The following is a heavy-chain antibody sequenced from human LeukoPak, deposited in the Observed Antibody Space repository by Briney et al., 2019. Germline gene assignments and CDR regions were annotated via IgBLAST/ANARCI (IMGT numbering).Heavy chain of an antibody. V-gene: IGHV4-30-2*01. CDR3: ARVAARRIAVAGRIDY. D-gene: IGHD6-19*01. CDR2: IYHSGST. J-gene: IGHJ4*02. CDR1: GGSISSGGYY. Sequence: PSETLSLTCTVPGGSISSGGYYWSWIRQPPGKGLEWIGYIYHSGSTCYYPSLKSRVTISVDRSKNQFSLKLSSVTAADTAVYYCARVAARRIAVAGRIDYWGQGTLVTVSS.